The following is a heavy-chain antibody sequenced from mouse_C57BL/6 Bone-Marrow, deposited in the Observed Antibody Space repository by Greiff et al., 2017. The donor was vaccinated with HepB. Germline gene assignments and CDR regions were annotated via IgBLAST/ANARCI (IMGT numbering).Heavy chain of an antibody. D-gene: IGHD1-1*02. Sequence: QVQLQQPGAELVKPGASVTLSCKASGYTFTSYWMHWVKQRPGQGLEWIGMIHPNSGSTNYNEKFKSKATLTVDKSSSTAYMQLSSLTSEDSAVYYCASGGFNYYAMDYWGQGTSVTVSS. CDR2: IHPNSGST. CDR3: ASGGFNYYAMDY. J-gene: IGHJ4*01. CDR1: GYTFTSYW. V-gene: IGHV1-64*01.